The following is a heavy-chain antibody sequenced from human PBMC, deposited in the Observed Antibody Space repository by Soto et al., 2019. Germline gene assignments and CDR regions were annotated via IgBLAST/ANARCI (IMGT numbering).Heavy chain of an antibody. CDR2: INPSGAYT. CDR3: ARDPYYDNTPLEAFFDS. CDR1: GYTFARYF. J-gene: IGHJ4*02. V-gene: IGHV1-46*01. Sequence: ASVKVSCKASGYTFARYFMHWLRQAPGLGFEWMGMINPSGAYTRYAQSFQDRVAMTSDTSTSTVYMELSTLRSEDTAVYYCARDPYYDNTPLEAFFDSWGQGTLVTVSS. D-gene: IGHD3-22*01.